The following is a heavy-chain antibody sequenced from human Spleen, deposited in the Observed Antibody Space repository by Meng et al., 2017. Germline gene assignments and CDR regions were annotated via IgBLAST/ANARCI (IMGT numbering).Heavy chain of an antibody. D-gene: IGHD1-14*01. CDR2: IRTTGNTYAK. CDR3: TIYNTDHI. J-gene: IGHJ3*02. Sequence: GESLSLSCVGSGYIFSDSDVHWVRQASGKGLEWVVRIRTTGNTYAKTYSASVRGRFSIDRDDSRNTALLQMDGLKTEDTALYYCTIYNTDHIWGQGTLVTVSS. CDR1: GYIFSDSD. V-gene: IGHV3-73*01.